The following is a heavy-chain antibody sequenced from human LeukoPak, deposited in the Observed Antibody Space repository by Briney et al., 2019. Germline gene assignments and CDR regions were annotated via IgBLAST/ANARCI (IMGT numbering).Heavy chain of an antibody. CDR3: ATYNGGWSRSAPLDY. Sequence: GGSLRLSCAASGFIVSSSYMSWVRQAPGRGRESVSVIYSGGNTYHADSVKGRFTISRDNSKNTLYLQMNSLRAEDTAVYYCATYNGGWSRSAPLDYWGQGTLVTVSS. D-gene: IGHD6-19*01. J-gene: IGHJ4*02. CDR2: IYSGGNT. V-gene: IGHV3-53*01. CDR1: GFIVSSSY.